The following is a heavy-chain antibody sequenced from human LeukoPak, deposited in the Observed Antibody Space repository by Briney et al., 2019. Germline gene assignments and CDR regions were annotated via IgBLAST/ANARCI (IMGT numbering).Heavy chain of an antibody. D-gene: IGHD3-10*01. J-gene: IGHJ4*02. CDR2: IYYSGST. CDR3: ARHYGSGSYYFDY. V-gene: IGHV4-39*07. CDR1: GGSISSSSYY. Sequence: SETLSLTCTVSGGSISSSSYYWGWIRQPPGKGLEWIGSIYYSGSTYYNPSLKSRVTISVDTSRNQFSLKLSSVTAADTAVYYCARHYGSGSYYFDYWGQGTLVTVSS.